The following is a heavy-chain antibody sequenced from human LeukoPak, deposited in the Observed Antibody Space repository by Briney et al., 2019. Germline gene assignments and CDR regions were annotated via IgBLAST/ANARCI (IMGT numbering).Heavy chain of an antibody. Sequence: SETLSLTCTVSGGSISSYYWSWVRQPAGKGLEWIGRIYASGNTNYNPSLKGRVTMTVDTSRNQFYLNLSSVTAADTAVYYCARVYCSSTSCYGVFDYWGQGTLVTVSS. CDR3: ARVYCSSTSCYGVFDY. CDR2: IYASGNT. V-gene: IGHV4-4*07. D-gene: IGHD2-2*01. CDR1: GGSISSYY. J-gene: IGHJ4*02.